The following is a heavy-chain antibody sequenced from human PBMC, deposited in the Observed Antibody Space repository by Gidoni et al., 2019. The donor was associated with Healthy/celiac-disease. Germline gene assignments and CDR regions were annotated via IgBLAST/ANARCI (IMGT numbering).Heavy chain of an antibody. CDR2: ISAYNGNT. CDR1: GYTFTSYG. J-gene: IGHJ1*01. CDR3: ATTTVVTPGAEYFQH. D-gene: IGHD4-17*01. Sequence: QVQLVQSGAEVKKPGASVKVSCKASGYTFTSYGISWVRQAPGQGLEWMGWISAYNGNTNYAQKLQGRVTMTTDTATSTAYMELRSLRSDDTAVYYCATTTVVTPGAEYFQHWGQGTLVTVSS. V-gene: IGHV1-18*01.